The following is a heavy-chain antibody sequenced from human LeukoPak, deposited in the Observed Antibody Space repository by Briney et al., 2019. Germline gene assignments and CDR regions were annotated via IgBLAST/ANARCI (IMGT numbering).Heavy chain of an antibody. V-gene: IGHV4-61*01. CDR1: GGSISGGSYY. CDR2: IYYSGST. Sequence: IPSQTLSLTCTVSGGSISGGSYYWSWIRQPPGKGLEWIGYIYYSGSTKYNLSLKSRVTISVDTSKNQFSLKLSSVTAADTAVYYCARLITGHNWFDPWGQGTLVTVSS. CDR3: ARLITGHNWFDP. J-gene: IGHJ5*02. D-gene: IGHD3-16*01.